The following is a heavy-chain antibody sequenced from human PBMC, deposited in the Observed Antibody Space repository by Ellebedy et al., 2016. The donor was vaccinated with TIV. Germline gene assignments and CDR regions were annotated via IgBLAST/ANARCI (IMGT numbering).Heavy chain of an antibody. CDR3: ARDLGRYGMDV. CDR2: IHHSGNS. V-gene: IGHV4-34*10. CDR1: GGSFSDNY. J-gene: IGHJ6*02. Sequence: SETLSLTCAVYGGSFSDNYWSWIRQPPGQGLEWIGDIHHSGNSHIHPSLKSRVTLSLDTSKNQFSLDLSSVTAADTATYYCARDLGRYGMDVWGQGTTVTVSS.